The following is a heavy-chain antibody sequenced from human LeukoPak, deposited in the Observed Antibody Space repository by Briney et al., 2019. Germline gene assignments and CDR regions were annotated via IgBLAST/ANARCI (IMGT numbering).Heavy chain of an antibody. CDR1: GYTFTSYY. D-gene: IGHD3-3*01. CDR3: ATDRITIFGVVICRY. CDR2: INPSGGST. J-gene: IGHJ4*02. Sequence: ASVKVSCKASGYTFTSYYMHWVRQAPGQGLEWMGIINPSGGSTSYAQKFQGRVTMTEDTSTDTAYMELSSLRSEDTAVYYCATDRITIFGVVICRYWGQGTLVTVSS. V-gene: IGHV1-46*01.